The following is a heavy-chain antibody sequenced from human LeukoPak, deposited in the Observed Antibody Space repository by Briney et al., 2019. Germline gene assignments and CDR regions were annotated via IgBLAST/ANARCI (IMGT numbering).Heavy chain of an antibody. Sequence: SVKVSCKASGGTFSRYAISWVRQAPGQGLEWMGGIIPIFGTANYARKFQGRVTITADESTSTAYMELSSLRSEDTAVYYCARAIQLWSPFDYWGHGTLVTVSS. D-gene: IGHD5-18*01. V-gene: IGHV1-69*13. CDR1: GGTFSRYA. CDR2: IIPIFGTA. J-gene: IGHJ4*01. CDR3: ARAIQLWSPFDY.